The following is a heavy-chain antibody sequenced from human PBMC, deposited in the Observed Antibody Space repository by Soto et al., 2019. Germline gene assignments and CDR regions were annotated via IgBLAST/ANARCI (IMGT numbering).Heavy chain of an antibody. D-gene: IGHD3-10*01. CDR1: GGSFDDFY. V-gene: IGHV4-34*02. J-gene: IGHJ6*02. Sequence: QVQLQQWGAGLLRPSETLSLTCAFYGGSFDDFYWSWVRQSPGKGLEWVGEISHDGGTNYSPSLASRVSISVATSKNHFSLHLRSVTAADTGLYYCARGQLVWYGDLTPYHRDMDVWGQGTTVTVSS. CDR2: ISHDGGT. CDR3: ARGQLVWYGDLTPYHRDMDV.